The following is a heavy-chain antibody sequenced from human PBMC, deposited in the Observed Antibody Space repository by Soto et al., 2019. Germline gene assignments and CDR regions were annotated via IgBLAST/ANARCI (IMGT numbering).Heavy chain of an antibody. CDR2: ISSSSSYT. V-gene: IGHV3-11*06. J-gene: IGHJ4*02. CDR3: VRSPRYSGSNFLDY. D-gene: IGHD1-26*01. Sequence: GGSLRLSCAASGFTFSDYYMSWIRQAPGKGLEWLSYISSSSSYTIYADSVKGRFTISRDNAKNSLYLQMNSLRAKDTAVYYCVRSPRYSGSNFLDYWGQGTLVTVSS. CDR1: GFTFSDYY.